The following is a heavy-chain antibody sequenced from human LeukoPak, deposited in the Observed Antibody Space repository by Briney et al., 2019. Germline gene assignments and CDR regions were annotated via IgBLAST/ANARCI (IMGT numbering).Heavy chain of an antibody. Sequence: GGSLRLSCEASGFTFSSYAMSWVRQAPGKGLEWVSTISGSGGNTYYADSVKGRFIISRDHSKNTLYLQMNSLRAEDTAVYYCARDRYCSGGSCYGDAFDLWGQGTMVTVSS. CDR3: ARDRYCSGGSCYGDAFDL. V-gene: IGHV3-23*01. D-gene: IGHD2-15*01. CDR1: GFTFSSYA. CDR2: ISGSGGNT. J-gene: IGHJ3*01.